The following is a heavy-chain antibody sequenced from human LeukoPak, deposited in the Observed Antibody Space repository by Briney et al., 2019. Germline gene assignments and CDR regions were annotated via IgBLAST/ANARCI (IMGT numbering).Heavy chain of an antibody. J-gene: IGHJ2*01. CDR1: GFTFSSLY. CDR3: ARDYSSGWYSPDWYFDL. CDR2: ISSSDSYM. V-gene: IGHV3-21*01. D-gene: IGHD6-19*01. Sequence: GGSLRLSCAASGFTFSSLYMNWVRQAPGKGLEWVSSISSSDSYMYYADSVKGRFTISRDNPKNSLYLQMNSPRADDTAVYYCARDYSSGWYSPDWYFDLWGRGTLVTVSS.